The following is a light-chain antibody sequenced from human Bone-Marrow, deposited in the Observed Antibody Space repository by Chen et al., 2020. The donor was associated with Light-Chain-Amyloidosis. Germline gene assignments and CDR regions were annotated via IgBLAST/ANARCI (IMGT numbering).Light chain of an antibody. V-gene: IGLV1-44*01. J-gene: IGLJ3*02. Sequence: SVMTQPPSASGPPGQSVIISCSGGSSNVGGNSVNWYQQFPGAAPSLLIYDNTQRPSGVLDRVSAYKTGTAAALAIRGLQSEDEADYYCAAWDDSRHGPVFGGGTKLTVL. CDR1: SSNVGGNS. CDR2: DNT. CDR3: AAWDDSRHGPV.